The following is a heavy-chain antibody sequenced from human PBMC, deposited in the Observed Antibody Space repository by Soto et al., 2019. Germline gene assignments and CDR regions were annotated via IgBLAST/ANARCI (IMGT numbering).Heavy chain of an antibody. CDR1: GFTFSDYS. CDR2: ISGSSTTK. Sequence: EVQLVESGGGLVQPGGSLRLSCAASGFTFSDYSMNWVRQSPGRGLECISYISGSSTTKYYADSVTVRFTISRDNAKKLLFLQMTSPRAEDTAVYYFVRDLIVGVAVAGSLRVFDYWGQGTLVTVSS. V-gene: IGHV3-48*01. D-gene: IGHD6-19*01. J-gene: IGHJ4*02. CDR3: VRDLIVGVAVAGSLRVFDY.